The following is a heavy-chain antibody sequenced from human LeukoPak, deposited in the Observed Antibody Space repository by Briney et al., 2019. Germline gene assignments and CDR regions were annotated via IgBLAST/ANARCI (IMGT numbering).Heavy chain of an antibody. CDR1: GFTFSSYG. Sequence: GGTLRLSCAASGFTFSSYGMSWVRQAPGKGLQWVSGISGSGDVSIYLDSVKGRFTISRDNSKNTLYMQMNSLRAEDAAVYYCAKDRHAPGRYCSSTTCFPFDSWGQGTLVTVSS. CDR2: ISGSGDVS. CDR3: AKDRHAPGRYCSSTTCFPFDS. J-gene: IGHJ5*01. D-gene: IGHD2-2*01. V-gene: IGHV3-23*01.